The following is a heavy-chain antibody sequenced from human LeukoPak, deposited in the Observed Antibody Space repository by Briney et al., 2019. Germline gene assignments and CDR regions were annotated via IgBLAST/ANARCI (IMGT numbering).Heavy chain of an antibody. V-gene: IGHV4-34*01. D-gene: IGHD2-2*01. Sequence: SETLSLTCAVYGGSFSGYYWSWIRQPPGKGLEWIGEIYHSGSTNYNPSLKSRVTISVDKSKNQFSLKLNSVTAADTAVYYCARTTEDCSSTSCYQYWFDPWGQGTLVTVSS. J-gene: IGHJ5*02. CDR2: IYHSGST. CDR3: ARTTEDCSSTSCYQYWFDP. CDR1: GGSFSGYY.